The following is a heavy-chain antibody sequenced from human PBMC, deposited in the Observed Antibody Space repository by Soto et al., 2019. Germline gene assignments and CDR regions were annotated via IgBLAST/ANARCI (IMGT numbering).Heavy chain of an antibody. D-gene: IGHD2-15*01. CDR2: ISAYNGNT. CDR1: GYTFTSYG. Sequence: QVQLVQSGAEVKKPGASVKVSCKASGYTFTSYGISWVRQAPGQGLEWMGWISAYNGNTNYAQKLQGRVTMTTDTATSTAYMEQRSLRADDTAVYYCARGAVVVVAATPWFDPWGQGTLVTVSS. J-gene: IGHJ5*02. V-gene: IGHV1-18*01. CDR3: ARGAVVVVAATPWFDP.